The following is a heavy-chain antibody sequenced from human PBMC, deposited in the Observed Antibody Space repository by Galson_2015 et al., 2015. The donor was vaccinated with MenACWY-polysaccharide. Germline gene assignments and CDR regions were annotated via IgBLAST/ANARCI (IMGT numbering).Heavy chain of an antibody. CDR3: AREEMATGYGMDV. J-gene: IGHJ6*02. V-gene: IGHV1-69*04. Sequence: SVKVSCKASGGTFSSYAISWVRQAPGQGLEWMGRIIPILGIANYAQKFQGRVTITADKSTSTAYMELSSLRSEDTAVYYCAREEMATGYGMDVWGQGTTVTVSS. CDR2: IIPILGIA. CDR1: GGTFSSYA. D-gene: IGHD5-24*01.